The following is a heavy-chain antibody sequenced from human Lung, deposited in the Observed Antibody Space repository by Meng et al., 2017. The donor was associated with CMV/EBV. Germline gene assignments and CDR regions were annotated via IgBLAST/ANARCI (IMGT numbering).Heavy chain of an antibody. D-gene: IGHD3-3*01. CDR1: GYSISSGYC. CDR3: ARVSSSFLEWLVWYNWFDP. CDR2: IYHSGST. Sequence: SETXSLXCTVSGYSISSGYCWGWIRQPPGKGLEWIGSIYHSGSTYYNPSLKSRVTISVDTSKNQFSLKLSSVTAADTAVYYCARVSSSFLEWLVWYNWFDPXGQGXLVTVSS. V-gene: IGHV4-38-2*02. J-gene: IGHJ5*02.